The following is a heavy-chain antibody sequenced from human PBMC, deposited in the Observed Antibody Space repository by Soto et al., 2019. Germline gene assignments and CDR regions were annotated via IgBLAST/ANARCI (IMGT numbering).Heavy chain of an antibody. D-gene: IGHD2-15*01. CDR3: ARINSGPYDY. Sequence: AASVKVSCKASGGTFSSYAISWVRQAPGQGLEWMGGIIPIFGTANYAQKFQGRVTITADESTSTAYMELSSLRSEDTAVYYCARINSGPYDYWGQGTLVTVSS. V-gene: IGHV1-69*13. CDR2: IIPIFGTA. J-gene: IGHJ4*02. CDR1: GGTFSSYA.